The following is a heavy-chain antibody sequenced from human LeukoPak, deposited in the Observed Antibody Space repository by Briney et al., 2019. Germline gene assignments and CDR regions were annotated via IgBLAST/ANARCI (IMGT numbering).Heavy chain of an antibody. CDR3: ARDRYGDGFASFDY. D-gene: IGHD5-24*01. Sequence: ASVKVSCKSSGYTFKDYHVHWVRQAPGQGLEWVGWNNAKSGGTNYAQKFQGRVTMTRDTSISTDYMEVSRLTSDDTAVYYCARDRYGDGFASFDYWGQGTLVTVSS. J-gene: IGHJ4*02. V-gene: IGHV1-2*02. CDR2: NNAKSGGT. CDR1: GYTFKDYH.